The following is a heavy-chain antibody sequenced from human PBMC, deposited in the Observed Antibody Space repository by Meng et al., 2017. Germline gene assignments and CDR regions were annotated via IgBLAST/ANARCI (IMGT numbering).Heavy chain of an antibody. Sequence: GESLKISCAASGFIFSSYAMGWVRQAPGKGLEWVSVISADGGSTNHADSVKGRFTISRDNSKNTLYLQMNSLRAEDTAVYYCARDRRTSDYASAFDIWGQGTMVTVSS. CDR3: ARDRRTSDYASAFDI. CDR1: GFIFSSYA. J-gene: IGHJ3*02. CDR2: ISADGGST. V-gene: IGHV3-23*01. D-gene: IGHD4-17*01.